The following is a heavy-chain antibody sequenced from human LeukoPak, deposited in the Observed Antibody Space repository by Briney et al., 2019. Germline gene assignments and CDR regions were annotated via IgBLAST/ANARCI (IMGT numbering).Heavy chain of an antibody. Sequence: KAGGSLRLSCAAFGFTFDNYAMHWVRQAPGKGLEWVSSISWNSANIEYADSVKGRFTISRDNAKNSLYLQMNSLRPEDMALYYCVKDTSGASQYFQYWGHGTVVTVSS. CDR1: GFTFDNYA. J-gene: IGHJ1*01. D-gene: IGHD2-15*01. V-gene: IGHV3-9*03. CDR3: VKDTSGASQYFQY. CDR2: ISWNSANI.